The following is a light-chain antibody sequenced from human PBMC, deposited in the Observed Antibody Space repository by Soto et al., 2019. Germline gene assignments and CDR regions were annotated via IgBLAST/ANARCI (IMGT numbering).Light chain of an antibody. CDR2: GSS. V-gene: IGKV3-20*01. CDR3: QRYGRSQWT. J-gene: IGKJ1*01. CDR1: QSVSNNY. Sequence: NFLTQSPATLSLSPGERATLSCRASQSVSNNYLTWYQQKPGQAPRLLIYGSSTRAPGTPDRFSASGSGTDFTLTINTLEPEDFAVYFCQRYGRSQWTFGQGTKVDNK.